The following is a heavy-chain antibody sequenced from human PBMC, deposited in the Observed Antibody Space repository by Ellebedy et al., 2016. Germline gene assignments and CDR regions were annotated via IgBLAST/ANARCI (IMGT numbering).Heavy chain of an antibody. V-gene: IGHV3-30*18. CDR1: GFTFSSYG. D-gene: IGHD2-2*01. CDR2: ISYDGRNK. Sequence: GGSLRLSXAASGFTFSSYGMNWVRQAPGEGLEWVAVISYDGRNKKYADSVKGRFSISRDNSKDTLYLQMNSLRVEDSAVYYCAKVGVAVYCSSDNCLNWYFDVWGRGTLVTVSS. CDR3: AKVGVAVYCSSDNCLNWYFDV. J-gene: IGHJ2*01.